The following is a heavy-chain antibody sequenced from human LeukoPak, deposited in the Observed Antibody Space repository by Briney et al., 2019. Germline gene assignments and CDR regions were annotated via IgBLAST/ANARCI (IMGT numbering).Heavy chain of an antibody. CDR1: GFTFTSAW. V-gene: IGHV3-15*01. D-gene: IGHD3-3*01. Sequence: GGSLRLSCAASGFTFTSAWMSWVRQAPGKGLEWVGRIKGKTAAGAPDYVASVKGRFTISRDDSKNTLFLQMNSLKTEDTAVYYCITGDYDFWSGFYSPNHYFDYWGQGTLVTVSS. J-gene: IGHJ4*02. CDR2: IKGKTAAGAP. CDR3: ITGDYDFWSGFYSPNHYFDY.